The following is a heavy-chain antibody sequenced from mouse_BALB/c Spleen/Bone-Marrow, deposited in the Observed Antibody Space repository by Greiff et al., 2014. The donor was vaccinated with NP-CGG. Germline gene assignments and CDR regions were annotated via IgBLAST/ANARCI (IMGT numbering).Heavy chain of an antibody. D-gene: IGHD2-1*01. V-gene: IGHV1-18*01. Sequence: EVQVVESGPELVQPGASVKISCKTSGYTFTDYTIHWVKQSHGKSLEWIGRFNPNNGGINYNQMFRGKATLTVDKSSSSVYMELRSLTSEDSAVYYCARGLWYYWGQGTTLTVSS. CDR1: GYTFTDYT. CDR2: FNPNNGGI. J-gene: IGHJ2*01. CDR3: ARGLWYY.